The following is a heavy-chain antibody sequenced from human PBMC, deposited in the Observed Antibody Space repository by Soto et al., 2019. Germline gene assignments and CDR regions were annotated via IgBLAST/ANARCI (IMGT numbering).Heavy chain of an antibody. J-gene: IGHJ4*02. D-gene: IGHD6-19*01. Sequence: QITLKESGPTLVKPTQTLTLTCTFSGFSLSTSGVGVGWIRQPPGKALEWLALIYWDDDKRYSPSLKSRLTITKDTSKNQVVLTMTNMDPVDTATYYCARLGWAGWADYWGQGTLVTVSS. CDR1: GFSLSTSGVG. CDR3: ARLGWAGWADY. V-gene: IGHV2-5*02. CDR2: IYWDDDK.